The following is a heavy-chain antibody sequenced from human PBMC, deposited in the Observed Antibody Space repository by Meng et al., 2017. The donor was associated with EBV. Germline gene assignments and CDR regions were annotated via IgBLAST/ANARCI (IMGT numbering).Heavy chain of an antibody. D-gene: IGHD1-1*01. CDR2: INTYSGKA. CDR3: ARGVEENGSHYPFDS. Sequence: QVQLVQSGSERKRPGASVKVSCKASGYPFRNYAINWMRQVPGQGLEWMGWINTYSGKATFAQGFTGRFVFSLDTPVTTAHLQISGLKTEDSAVYYCARGVEENGSHYPFDSWGQGTLVTVSS. V-gene: IGHV7-4-1*02. J-gene: IGHJ4*02. CDR1: GYPFRNYA.